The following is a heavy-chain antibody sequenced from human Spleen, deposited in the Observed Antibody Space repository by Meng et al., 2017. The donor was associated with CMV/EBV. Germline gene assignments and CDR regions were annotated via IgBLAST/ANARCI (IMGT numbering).Heavy chain of an antibody. CDR2: ITGSGDFI. CDR3: ARVYELEDAFDV. V-gene: IGHV3-21*01. Sequence: GESLKISCAASGFPFSNYSVNWVRQAPGKGLEWVSSITGSGDFIYYANSVKGRFTISRDNAKNSLYLQMNSLRADDTAVYYCARVYELEDAFDVWGQGTMVTVSS. CDR1: GFPFSNYS. J-gene: IGHJ3*01. D-gene: IGHD1-1*01.